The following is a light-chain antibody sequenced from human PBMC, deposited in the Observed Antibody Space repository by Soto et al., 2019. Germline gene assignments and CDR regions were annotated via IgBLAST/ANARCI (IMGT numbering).Light chain of an antibody. J-gene: IGLJ2*01. Sequence: QPVLTQSPSASASLGASVRLTCTLSNPHYAIAWHQQQPQKGPRYLMKLNTDGSHSKGDGIPDRFSVSSSGAERYLTISSLQSEDEADYYCQTWDTGVVFGGGTKLTVL. CDR2: LNTDGSH. V-gene: IGLV4-69*01. CDR3: QTWDTGVV. CDR1: NPHYA.